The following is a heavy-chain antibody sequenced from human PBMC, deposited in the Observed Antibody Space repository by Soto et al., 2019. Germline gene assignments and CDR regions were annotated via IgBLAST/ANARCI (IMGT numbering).Heavy chain of an antibody. J-gene: IGHJ3*02. V-gene: IGHV3-9*01. CDR2: ISWNSGSI. Sequence: EVQLVESGGGLVQPGRSLRLSCAASGFTFDDYAMHWVRQAPGKGLEWVSGISWNSGSIGYADSVKGRFTISRDNAKNSLYLQMNSLRAEETALYYCAKAMTPITMVRGVSHDAFDIWGQGTMVTVSS. D-gene: IGHD3-10*01. CDR1: GFTFDDYA. CDR3: AKAMTPITMVRGVSHDAFDI.